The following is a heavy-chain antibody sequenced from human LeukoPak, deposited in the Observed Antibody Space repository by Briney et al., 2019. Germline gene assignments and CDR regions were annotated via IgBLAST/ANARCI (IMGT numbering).Heavy chain of an antibody. CDR2: MNPSGST. Sequence: PSETLSLTCAVYGGSFSGYYWTWIRQTPEKGLEWIGEMNPSGSTSYNPSLKSRVTISVDTSKNQFSLKLSSVTAADTAVYYCARVLRDIVVAPAATNFDYWGQGTLVTVSS. D-gene: IGHD2-2*01. J-gene: IGHJ4*02. CDR1: GGSFSGYY. CDR3: ARVLRDIVVAPAATNFDY. V-gene: IGHV4-34*01.